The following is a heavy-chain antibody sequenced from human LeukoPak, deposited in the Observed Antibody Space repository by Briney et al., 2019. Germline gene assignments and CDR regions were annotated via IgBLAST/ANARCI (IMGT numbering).Heavy chain of an antibody. J-gene: IGHJ4*02. CDR1: GFTFSSYA. Sequence: GGSLRLSCAAAGFTFSSYAMHWVRQAPGKGLEWVAVIAYDGSNKYHADSVKGRFTISRDNSKNTLYLEMSSLRPEDTAVYYCARDRRWLQYSDYWGQGTLVNVSS. CDR3: ARDRRWLQYSDY. CDR2: IAYDGSNK. V-gene: IGHV3-30*04. D-gene: IGHD5-24*01.